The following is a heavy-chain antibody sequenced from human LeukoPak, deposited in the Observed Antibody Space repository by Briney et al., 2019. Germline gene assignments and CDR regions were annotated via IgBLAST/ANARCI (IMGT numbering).Heavy chain of an antibody. V-gene: IGHV1-2*02. CDR3: AREDYYYYGMDV. CDR1: GYTFTGYY. J-gene: IGHJ6*02. CDR2: INPNSGGT. Sequence: ASVKVSCKASGYTFTGYYMHRVRQAPGQGLEWMGWINPNSGGTNYAQKFQGRVTMTRDTSISTAYMELSRLRSDDTAVYYCAREDYYYYGMDVWGQGTTVTVSS.